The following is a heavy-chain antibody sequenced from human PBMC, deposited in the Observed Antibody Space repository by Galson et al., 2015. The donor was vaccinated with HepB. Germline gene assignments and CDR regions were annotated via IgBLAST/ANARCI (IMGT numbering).Heavy chain of an antibody. D-gene: IGHD6-13*01. Sequence: SLRLSCAASGLTFSSYAMSWVRQAPGKGLEWVSAISGSGGSTYYADSVKGRFTISRDNSKNTLYLQMNSLRAEDTAVYYCAKDKGYSSSWFDYWGQGTLVTVSS. CDR2: ISGSGGST. V-gene: IGHV3-23*01. CDR1: GLTFSSYA. J-gene: IGHJ4*02. CDR3: AKDKGYSSSWFDY.